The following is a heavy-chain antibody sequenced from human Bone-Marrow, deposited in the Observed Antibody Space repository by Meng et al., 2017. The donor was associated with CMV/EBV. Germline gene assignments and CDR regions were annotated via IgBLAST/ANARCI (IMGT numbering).Heavy chain of an antibody. V-gene: IGHV1-69*04. J-gene: IGHJ4*02. CDR2: IIPILGIA. CDR1: GGTFSSYT. CDR3: ARDSSGSYYGH. Sequence: SVKVSCKASGGTFSSYTISWVRQAPGQGLEWMGRIIPILGIANYAQKFQGRVTITADKSTSTAYMELSSLRSEDTAVYYCARDSSGSYYGHWGQGTLVAASS. D-gene: IGHD1-26*01.